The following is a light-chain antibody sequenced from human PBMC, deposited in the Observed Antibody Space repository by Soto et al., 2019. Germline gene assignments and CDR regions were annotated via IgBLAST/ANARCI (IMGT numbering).Light chain of an antibody. CDR1: KLGDKY. J-gene: IGLJ2*01. Sequence: SYELTQPPSVSVSPGQTASITCSGDKLGDKYACWYQQKPGQSPVLVIYQDTKRPSGIPERFSGSNSGNTATLTISGTQAMDEADYYCQAWESSTRGVFGGGTKLTVL. CDR3: QAWESSTRGV. V-gene: IGLV3-1*01. CDR2: QDT.